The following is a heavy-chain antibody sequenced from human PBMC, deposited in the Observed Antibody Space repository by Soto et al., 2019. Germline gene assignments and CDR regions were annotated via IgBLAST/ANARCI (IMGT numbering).Heavy chain of an antibody. D-gene: IGHD3-3*01. J-gene: IGHJ4*02. V-gene: IGHV4-34*01. CDR2: INHSGST. CDR1: GGSFSGYY. CDR3: ARGRSHITIFGVVFDY. Sequence: SETLSLTCAVYGGSFSGYYWSWIRQPPGKGLEWIGEINHSGSTNYNPSLKSRVTISVDTSKNQFSLKLSSVTAADTAVYYCARGRSHITIFGVVFDYWGPGALVTVS.